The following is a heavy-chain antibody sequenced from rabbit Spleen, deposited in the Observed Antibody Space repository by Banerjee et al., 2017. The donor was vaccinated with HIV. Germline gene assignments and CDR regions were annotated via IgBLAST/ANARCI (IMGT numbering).Heavy chain of an antibody. CDR2: TYTGSDST. CDR1: GFDLSSYYY. Sequence: QSLEESGGDLVKPGASLTLTCTASGFDLSSYYYMCWVRQAPGKGLEWSACTYTGSDSTYYATWARGRSTVSKTSSTTVTLQMTSLTAADTATYFCARETSGGWGVVLYYFRLWGPGTLVTVS. CDR3: ARETSGGWGVVLYYFRL. D-gene: IGHD4-1*01. J-gene: IGHJ4*01. V-gene: IGHV1S40*01.